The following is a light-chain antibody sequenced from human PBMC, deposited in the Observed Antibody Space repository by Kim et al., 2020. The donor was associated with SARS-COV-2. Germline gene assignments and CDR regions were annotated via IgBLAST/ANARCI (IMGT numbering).Light chain of an antibody. CDR3: NSRDSSGNHLYV. CDR2: GKN. V-gene: IGLV3-19*01. J-gene: IGLJ1*01. Sequence: SSDLTQDPAVSVALGQTVRITCQGDSLRSYYASWYQQKPGQAPVLVIYGKNNRPSGIPDRFSGSSSGNTASLTITGAQAEDEADYYCNSRDSSGNHLYVFGTGTKVTVL. CDR1: SLRSYY.